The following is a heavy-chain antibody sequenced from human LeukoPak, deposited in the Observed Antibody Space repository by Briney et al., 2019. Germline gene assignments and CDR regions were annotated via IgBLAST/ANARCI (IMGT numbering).Heavy chain of an antibody. CDR2: INPNSGGT. Sequence: GASVKVSCKASGYTFAGYYMHWVRQAPGQGLEWMGWINPNSGGTNYAQKFQVRVTMTRDTSISTAYMELSRLRSDDTAVYYCARGLGYSGYDFDYWGQGTLVTVSS. CDR1: GYTFAGYY. J-gene: IGHJ4*02. D-gene: IGHD5-12*01. CDR3: ARGLGYSGYDFDY. V-gene: IGHV1-2*02.